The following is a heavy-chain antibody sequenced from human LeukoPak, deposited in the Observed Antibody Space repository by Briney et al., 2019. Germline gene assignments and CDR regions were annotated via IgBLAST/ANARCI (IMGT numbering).Heavy chain of an antibody. J-gene: IGHJ4*02. V-gene: IGHV3-30*18. D-gene: IGHD3-22*01. CDR1: GFTFSSYG. CDR3: AKDLSYYYDSSGSQPGY. Sequence: GGSLRLSCAASGFTFSSYGMHWVRQAPGKGLEWVAVISYDGSNKYYADSVKGRFTISRDNSKNTLYLQMNSLRAEDTAVYYCAKDLSYYYDSSGSQPGYWGQGTLVTVFS. CDR2: ISYDGSNK.